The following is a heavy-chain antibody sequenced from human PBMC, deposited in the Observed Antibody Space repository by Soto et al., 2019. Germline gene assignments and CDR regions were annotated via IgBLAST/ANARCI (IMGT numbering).Heavy chain of an antibody. CDR3: ARVLSHYDYIWGSYRRGAFDI. CDR1: GFTFSSYW. J-gene: IGHJ3*02. Sequence: EVQLVESGGGLVQPGGSLRLSCAASGFTFSSYWMSWVRQAPGKGLEWVANIKQDGSEKYYVDSVKGRFTISRDNAKNSLYRQMNSLRAEDTAVYYCARVLSHYDYIWGSYRRGAFDIWGQGTMVTVSS. D-gene: IGHD3-16*02. V-gene: IGHV3-7*01. CDR2: IKQDGSEK.